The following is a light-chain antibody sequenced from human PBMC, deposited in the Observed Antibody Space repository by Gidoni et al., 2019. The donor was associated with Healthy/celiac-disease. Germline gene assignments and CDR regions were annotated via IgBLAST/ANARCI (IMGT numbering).Light chain of an antibody. Sequence: SFELTHPPSVSLSPGQTARITCSGDALPKQYAYWYQQKPGQAPVLVIYKDSERPSGIPERFSGSSSGTTVTLTISGVQAEDEADYYCQSADSSGTCVVFGGGTKLTVL. CDR2: KDS. CDR1: ALPKQY. J-gene: IGLJ2*01. CDR3: QSADSSGTCVV. V-gene: IGLV3-25*03.